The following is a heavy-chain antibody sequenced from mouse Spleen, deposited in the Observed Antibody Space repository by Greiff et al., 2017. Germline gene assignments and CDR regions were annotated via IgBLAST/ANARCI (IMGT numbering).Heavy chain of an antibody. CDR1: GFNIKDYY. D-gene: IGHD1-1*01. J-gene: IGHJ1*03. V-gene: IGHV14-1*01. CDR3: TTGTTVVATRTRYFDV. Sequence: VQLQQSGAELVRPGASVKLSCTASGFNIKDYYMHWVKQRPEQGLEWIGRIDPEDGDTEYAPKFQGKATMTADTSSNTAYLQLSSLTSEDTAVYYCTTGTTVVATRTRYFDVWGTGTTVTVSS. CDR2: IDPEDGDT.